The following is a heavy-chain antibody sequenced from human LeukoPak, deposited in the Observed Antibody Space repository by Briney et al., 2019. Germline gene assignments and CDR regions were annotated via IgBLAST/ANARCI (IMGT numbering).Heavy chain of an antibody. CDR2: IIPIFGTA. V-gene: IGHV1-69*06. D-gene: IGHD6-13*01. CDR3: ARVGLSYSSSWYGGGNYFDY. J-gene: IGHJ4*02. CDR1: GGTFSSYA. Sequence: GASVKVSCKASGGTFSSYAISWVRQAPGHGLEWMGGIIPIFGTANYAQKFQGRVTITADKSTSTAYMELSSLRSEDTAVYYCARVGLSYSSSWYGGGNYFDYWGQGTLVTVSS.